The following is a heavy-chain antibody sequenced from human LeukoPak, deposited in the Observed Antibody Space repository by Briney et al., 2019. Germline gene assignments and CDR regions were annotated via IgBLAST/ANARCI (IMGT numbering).Heavy chain of an antibody. CDR3: ARGLRSIYYYDSSGYYY. J-gene: IGHJ4*02. CDR1: GGSFSSGSYY. CDR2: IYYSGST. Sequence: SETLSLTCTVSGGSFSSGSYYWSWIRQPPGKGLEWIVYIYYSGSTNYNPSLKSRVTISVDTSKNQFSLKLNSVTAADTAVYYCARGLRSIYYYDSSGYYYWGQGTLVTVSS. D-gene: IGHD3-22*01. V-gene: IGHV4-61*01.